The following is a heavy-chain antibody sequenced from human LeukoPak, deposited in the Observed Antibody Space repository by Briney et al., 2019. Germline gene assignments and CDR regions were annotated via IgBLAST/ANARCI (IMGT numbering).Heavy chain of an antibody. CDR2: IYHSGST. CDR3: ARDVVVVAAKYNWFDP. V-gene: IGHV4-4*02. Sequence: SETLSLTCAVSGGSISSSNWWSWVRQPPGKGLEWIGEIYHSGSTNYNPSLKSRVTISVDKSKNQFSLKLSSVTAADTAVYYCARDVVVVAAKYNWFDPWGQGTLVTVSS. D-gene: IGHD2-15*01. CDR1: GGSISSSNW. J-gene: IGHJ5*02.